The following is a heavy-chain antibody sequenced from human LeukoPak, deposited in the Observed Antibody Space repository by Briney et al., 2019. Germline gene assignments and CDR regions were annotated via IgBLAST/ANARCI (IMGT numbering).Heavy chain of an antibody. CDR1: GFTFSSYS. CDR3: ARDRGSSTTNDAFDI. J-gene: IGHJ3*02. D-gene: IGHD2/OR15-2a*01. Sequence: AGGSLRLSCAASGFTFSSYSMNWVRQAPGKGLEWVSSISSSSSYIYYADSVKGRFTISRDNAKNSLYLQMNSLRAEDTAVYYCARDRGSSTTNDAFDIWGQGTMVTVSS. V-gene: IGHV3-21*01. CDR2: ISSSSSYI.